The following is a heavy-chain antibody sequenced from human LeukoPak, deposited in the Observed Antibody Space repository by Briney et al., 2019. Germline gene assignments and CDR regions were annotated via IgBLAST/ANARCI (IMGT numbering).Heavy chain of an antibody. V-gene: IGHV3-64D*06. Sequence: GGSLRLSCSASGFTFSDYSMHWVRQAPGKGLEYVSAIRSNGGGTNYADSVKGRFTISRDNSKNTLYLQMSSLRVEDTAVYYCVRLGGTDSDYWGQGTLVTVSS. J-gene: IGHJ4*02. CDR2: IRSNGGGT. CDR3: VRLGGTDSDY. CDR1: GFTFSDYS. D-gene: IGHD1-26*01.